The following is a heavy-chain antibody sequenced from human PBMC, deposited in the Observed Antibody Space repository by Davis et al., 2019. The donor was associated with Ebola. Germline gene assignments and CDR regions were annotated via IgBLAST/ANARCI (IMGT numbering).Heavy chain of an antibody. CDR1: GYSFPRSG. Sequence: AASVKVSCKASGYSFPRSGISWVRQAPGQGLEWMGWISAYNGNTNYAQNIQGRVTMTTDTSTSTAYMEVRSLRYDDTAVYYCARAVTMVLPSGWFDPWGQGTLVTVSS. CDR2: ISAYNGNT. V-gene: IGHV1-18*01. D-gene: IGHD3-10*01. J-gene: IGHJ5*02. CDR3: ARAVTMVLPSGWFDP.